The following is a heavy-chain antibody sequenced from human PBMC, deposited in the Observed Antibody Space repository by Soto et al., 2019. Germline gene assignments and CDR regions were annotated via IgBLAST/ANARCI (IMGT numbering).Heavy chain of an antibody. J-gene: IGHJ6*02. CDR2: ISYDGSNK. CDR3: AKEMERYKFYYGMDV. Sequence: GGSLRLSCAASGFTFSSYAMHWVRQAPGKGLEWVAVISYDGSNKYYADSVKGRFTISRDNSKNTLYLQMNSLRAEDTAVYYCAKEMERYKFYYGMDVWGQGTTVTVSS. D-gene: IGHD1-1*01. CDR1: GFTFSSYA. V-gene: IGHV3-30*18.